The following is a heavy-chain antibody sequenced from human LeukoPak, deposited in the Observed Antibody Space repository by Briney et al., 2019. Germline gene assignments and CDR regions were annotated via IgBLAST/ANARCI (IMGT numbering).Heavy chain of an antibody. Sequence: GGSLRLSCAASGFTFPSYSMNWVRQAPGKGLEWVSSISSSSSYIYYADSVKGRFTISRDNAKNSLYLQMNSLRAEDTAVYYCARDEIAVGGLYDYWGQGTLVTVSS. J-gene: IGHJ4*02. D-gene: IGHD6-19*01. CDR2: ISSSSSYI. CDR3: ARDEIAVGGLYDY. V-gene: IGHV3-21*01. CDR1: GFTFPSYS.